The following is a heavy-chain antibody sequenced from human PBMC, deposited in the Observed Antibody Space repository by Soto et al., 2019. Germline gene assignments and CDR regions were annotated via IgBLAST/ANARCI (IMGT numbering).Heavy chain of an antibody. CDR1: GGSISSGGYS. Sequence: QLQLQESGSGLVKPSQTLSLTCAVSGGSISSGGYSWSWIRQPPGKGLEWIGYIYHSGSTYYNPSLKSRVXXSXDXXKNQFSLKLSSVTAADTAVYYCAKSAVPAFNWFDPWGQGTLVTVSS. J-gene: IGHJ5*02. CDR2: IYHSGST. CDR3: AKSAVPAFNWFDP. D-gene: IGHD2-2*01. V-gene: IGHV4-30-2*01.